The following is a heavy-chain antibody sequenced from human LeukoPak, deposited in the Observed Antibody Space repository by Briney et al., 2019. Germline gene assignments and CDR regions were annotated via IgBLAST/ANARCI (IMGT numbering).Heavy chain of an antibody. V-gene: IGHV4-30-2*01. CDR2: IYHSGST. CDR3: ARGDYGAREGPSDWYFDL. J-gene: IGHJ2*01. Sequence: KPSETLSLTCAVSGGSISSGGYSWSWIRQPPGKGLEWIGYIYHSGSTYYNPSLKSRVTISVDRSKNQFSLRLSSVTAADTAVYYCARGDYGAREGPSDWYFDLWGRGTLVTVSS. D-gene: IGHD4-17*01. CDR1: GGSISSGGYS.